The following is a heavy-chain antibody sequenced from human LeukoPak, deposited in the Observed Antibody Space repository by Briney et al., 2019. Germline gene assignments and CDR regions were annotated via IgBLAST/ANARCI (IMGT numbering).Heavy chain of an antibody. D-gene: IGHD3-3*01. Sequence: ASVKVSCKASGYTFTIYGISWVRQAPGQGLEWMGWISAYNGNTNYAQKLQGRVTMTTDTSTSTAYMELRSLRSDDTAVYYCARGLIDSDFGVVTSSGYWGQGTLVTVSS. CDR1: GYTFTIYG. CDR2: ISAYNGNT. V-gene: IGHV1-18*01. J-gene: IGHJ4*02. CDR3: ARGLIDSDFGVVTSSGY.